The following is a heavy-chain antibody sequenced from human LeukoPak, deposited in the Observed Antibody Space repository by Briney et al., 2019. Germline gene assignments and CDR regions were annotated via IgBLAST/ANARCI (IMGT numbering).Heavy chain of an antibody. D-gene: IGHD3-16*01. CDR1: GGSISSSSYY. CDR3: ARLPFREWGGDNWFDP. CDR2: IYYSGST. J-gene: IGHJ5*02. Sequence: KPSETLSLTCTVSGGSISSSSYYWGWIRQPPGKGLEWIGSIYYSGSTYYNPSLKSRVTISVDTSKNQFSLKLSSVTAADTAVYYCARLPFREWGGDNWFDPWGQGTLVTVSS. V-gene: IGHV4-39*07.